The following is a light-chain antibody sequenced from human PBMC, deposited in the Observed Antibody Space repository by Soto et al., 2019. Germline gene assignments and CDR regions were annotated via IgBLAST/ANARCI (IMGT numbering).Light chain of an antibody. CDR1: SSDVGGYNY. CDR2: EVS. CDR3: SSYTSSSTWV. V-gene: IGLV2-14*01. J-gene: IGLJ3*02. Sequence: QSVLTQPASVSGSPGQSITISCTGTSSDVGGYNYVSWYQQHPGKAPKLMIYEVSNRPSGVYNRFSGSKSGNTASLTISGLQAEDEADYYCSSYTSSSTWVFGGGTKVTV.